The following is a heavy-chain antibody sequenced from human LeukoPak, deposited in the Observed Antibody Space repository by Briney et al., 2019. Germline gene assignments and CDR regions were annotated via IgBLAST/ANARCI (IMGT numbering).Heavy chain of an antibody. D-gene: IGHD1-26*01. CDR2: ISYDGSTI. CDR3: AKGVGSTGSYFDY. Sequence: GGSLRLSCAASGFTFSSYGIHWVRQAPGKGLEWVAVISYDGSTIYYADSVKGRFAISRDNSKDTLYLRMNSLRADDTAVYYCAKGVGSTGSYFDYWGQGTLVTVSS. CDR1: GFTFSSYG. V-gene: IGHV3-30*18. J-gene: IGHJ4*02.